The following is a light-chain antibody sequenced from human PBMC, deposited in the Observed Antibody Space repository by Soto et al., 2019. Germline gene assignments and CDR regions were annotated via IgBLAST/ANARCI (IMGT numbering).Light chain of an antibody. J-gene: IGLJ2*01. V-gene: IGLV2-23*02. CDR2: EVS. CDR3: CSYAGSSPSVV. Sequence: QSALTQPASVSGSPGQSITISCTGTSSDVGSYNLVSWYQQHPGKAPKLMIYEVSKRPSGVSNRFSGSKSCNTASLTISGLQAEDEADYYCCSYAGSSPSVVFGGGTKLTVL. CDR1: SSDVGSYNL.